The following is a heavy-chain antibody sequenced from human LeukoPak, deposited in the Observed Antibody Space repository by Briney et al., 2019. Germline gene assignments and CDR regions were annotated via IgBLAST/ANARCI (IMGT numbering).Heavy chain of an antibody. CDR2: ISGSGGST. V-gene: IGHV3-23*01. Sequence: GGSLRLSCAASGLTFSSHWMHWVRQASGKGLEWVSAISGSGGSTYYADSVKGRFTISRDNSKNTLYLQMNSLRAEDTAVYYCAKVGIQGYRYGYPPGEIDYWGQGTLVTVSS. CDR1: GLTFSSHW. J-gene: IGHJ4*02. D-gene: IGHD5-18*01. CDR3: AKVGIQGYRYGYPPGEIDY.